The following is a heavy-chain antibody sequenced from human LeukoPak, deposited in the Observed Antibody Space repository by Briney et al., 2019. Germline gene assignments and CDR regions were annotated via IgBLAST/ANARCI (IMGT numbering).Heavy chain of an antibody. J-gene: IGHJ4*02. Sequence: GESLKISCKGSGYTFVSYWIAWVRQMPGKGLEWMGIVYPGDSDTRYSPSFRGQVTMSADKSITTAYLQWSSLKASDTALYYCARVRGDVASIWLDYWGQGTLVTVSS. CDR1: GYTFVSYW. V-gene: IGHV5-51*01. CDR3: ARVRGDVASIWLDY. D-gene: IGHD5-12*01. CDR2: VYPGDSDT.